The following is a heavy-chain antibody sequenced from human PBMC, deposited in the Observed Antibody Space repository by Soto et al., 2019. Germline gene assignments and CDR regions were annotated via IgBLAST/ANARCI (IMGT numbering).Heavy chain of an antibody. CDR2: VSPHSGST. J-gene: IGHJ4*02. Sequence: QVQLVQSGAEVKKPGASLRVSCTASGYTFTTYDINWVRQTPGQGLEWMGWVSPHSGSTGFAQKFQGRLTMTTNTTITTAYMDLISLRSDDSAVYFCARGGYSSSWEFDFWGQGTLVTVS. CDR1: GYTFTTYD. D-gene: IGHD6-6*01. CDR3: ARGGYSSSWEFDF. V-gene: IGHV1-8*01.